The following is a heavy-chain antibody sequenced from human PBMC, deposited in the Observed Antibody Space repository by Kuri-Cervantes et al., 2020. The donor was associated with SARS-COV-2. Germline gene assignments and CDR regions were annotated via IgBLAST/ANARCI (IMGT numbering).Heavy chain of an antibody. Sequence: SQTLSLTCAVYGGSFSGYYWSWIRQPPGKGLEWIGEINHSGSTNYNPSLKSRVTISVDTSKNQFSLKLSSVTAADTAVYYCARHLNSVTIFGVVSNWFDPWGQGTLVTVSS. J-gene: IGHJ5*02. CDR2: INHSGST. V-gene: IGHV4-34*01. CDR3: ARHLNSVTIFGVVSNWFDP. D-gene: IGHD3-3*01. CDR1: GGSFSGYY.